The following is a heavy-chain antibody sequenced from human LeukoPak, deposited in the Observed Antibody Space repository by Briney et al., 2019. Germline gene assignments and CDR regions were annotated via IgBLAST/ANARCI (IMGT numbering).Heavy chain of an antibody. J-gene: IGHJ5*02. Sequence: ASVKVSCKASGGTFISYAISWVRQAPGQGLEWMGGIIPIFGTANYAQKFQGRVTITADKSTSTAYMELSSLRSEDTAVYYCARVYSSSLGGWWFDPWGQGTLVTVSS. D-gene: IGHD6-6*01. CDR2: IIPIFGTA. CDR3: ARVYSSSLGGWWFDP. CDR1: GGTFISYA. V-gene: IGHV1-69*06.